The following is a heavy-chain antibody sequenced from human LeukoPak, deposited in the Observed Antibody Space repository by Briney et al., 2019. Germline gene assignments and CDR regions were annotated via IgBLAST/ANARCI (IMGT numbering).Heavy chain of an antibody. Sequence: SETLSLTCTVSGGSISSRSYCWSWIRQPAGKGLEWIGHVHISGSTNYNSSLKSRVTISVDTSKNQFSLKLSSVTAADTAVYYCARDGSYYGSEEAFDIWGQGTMVTVSS. CDR3: ARDGSYYGSEEAFDI. CDR2: VHISGST. CDR1: GGSISSRSYC. J-gene: IGHJ3*02. V-gene: IGHV4-61*09. D-gene: IGHD3-10*01.